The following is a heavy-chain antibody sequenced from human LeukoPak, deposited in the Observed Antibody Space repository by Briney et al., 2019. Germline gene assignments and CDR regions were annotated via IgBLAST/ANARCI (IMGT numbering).Heavy chain of an antibody. CDR3: ARDYLRGYYYYYYMDV. J-gene: IGHJ6*03. CDR2: ISGSGSST. Sequence: GGTLRLSCAASGFTFSSYGMSWVRQAPGKGLEWVSAISGSGSSTYYADSVKGRFTISRDNSKNTLYLQMNSLRAEDTAVYYCARDYLRGYYYYYYMDVWGKGTTVTVSS. V-gene: IGHV3-23*01. D-gene: IGHD3-10*01. CDR1: GFTFSSYG.